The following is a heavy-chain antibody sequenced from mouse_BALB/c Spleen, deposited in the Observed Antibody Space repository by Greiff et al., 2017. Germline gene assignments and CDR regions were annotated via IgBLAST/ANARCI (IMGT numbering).Heavy chain of an antibody. J-gene: IGHJ4*01. V-gene: IGHV2-9*02. CDR3: ARGPYYGSRYYAMDY. D-gene: IGHD1-1*01. Sequence: VHLVESGPGLVAPSQSLSITCTVSGFSLTSYGVHWVRQPPGKGLEWLGVIWAGGSTNYNSALMSRLSISKDNSKSQVFLKMNSLQTDDTAMYYCARGPYYGSRYYAMDYWGQGTSVTVSS. CDR2: IWAGGST. CDR1: GFSLTSYG.